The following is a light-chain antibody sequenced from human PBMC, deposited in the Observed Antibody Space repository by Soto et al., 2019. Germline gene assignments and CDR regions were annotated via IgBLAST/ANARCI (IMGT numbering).Light chain of an antibody. J-gene: IGLJ2*01. CDR1: SSDVGGYNY. V-gene: IGLV2-14*03. CDR3: SSYSSSSTRLV. Sequence: QSALTQPASVSGSPGQSITISCTGTSSDVGGYNYVSWYQHHPDKAPKLMIYDDNNRPSGVSNRFSGSKSGNTASLTISGLQAEDEAAYYCSSYSSSSTRLVFGGGTQLTVL. CDR2: DDN.